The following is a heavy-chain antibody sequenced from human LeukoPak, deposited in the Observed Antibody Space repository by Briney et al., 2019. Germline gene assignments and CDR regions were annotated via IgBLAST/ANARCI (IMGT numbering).Heavy chain of an antibody. CDR3: ARGSQFIGPLY. Sequence: GGSLTLSCAASGFTFSSYWMHWVRQAPGKGLVWVLRINSDGSSTSYADSVKGRFTISRDTAKNTLYLQMNSLRDEDTAVYDCARGSQFIGPLYWGQGTLVTVSS. V-gene: IGHV3-74*01. CDR2: INSDGSST. CDR1: GFTFSSYW. J-gene: IGHJ4*02. D-gene: IGHD5-24*01.